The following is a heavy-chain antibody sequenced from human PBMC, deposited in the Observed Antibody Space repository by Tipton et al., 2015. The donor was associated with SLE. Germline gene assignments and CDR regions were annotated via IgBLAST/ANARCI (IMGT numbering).Heavy chain of an antibody. CDR2: ISYNGVNT. CDR3: AGATKLRLYDL. Sequence: RSLRLSCEGSGFTFRSYGLNWVRQAPGKGLEWVALISYNGVNTDYADSVEGRFTISRDNSGNTLYLEMNNLRIEDTAVYYCAGATKLRLYDLWGQGTLVTVSS. D-gene: IGHD3-3*01. V-gene: IGHV3-30*14. J-gene: IGHJ4*02. CDR1: GFTFRSYG.